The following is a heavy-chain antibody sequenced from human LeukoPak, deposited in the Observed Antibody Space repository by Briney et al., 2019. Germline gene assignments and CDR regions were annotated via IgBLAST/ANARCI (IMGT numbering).Heavy chain of an antibody. J-gene: IGHJ6*03. V-gene: IGHV1-69*13. CDR3: AREPYYSSGWYGYYYYYMDV. CDR1: GYTFTSYA. Sequence: SVKVSCKASGYTFTSYAMNWVRQAPGQGLEWMGGIIPIFGTANYAQKFQGRVTITADESTSTAYMELSSLRSEDTAVYYCAREPYYSSGWYGYYYYYMDVWGKGTTVTISS. CDR2: IIPIFGTA. D-gene: IGHD6-19*01.